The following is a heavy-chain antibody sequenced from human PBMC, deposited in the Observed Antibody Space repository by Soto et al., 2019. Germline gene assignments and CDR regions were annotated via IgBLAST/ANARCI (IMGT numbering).Heavy chain of an antibody. CDR2: IYYSGST. CDR1: GGSVSSGSYY. J-gene: IGHJ3*02. Sequence: QVQLQESGPGLVKPSETLSLTCTVSGGSVSSGSYYWSWIRLPPGKGLEWIGYIYYSGSTNYNPSLKSRVTISVDTSKNQFSLKLSSVTAADTAVYYCAREKWLRDSGAFDIWGQGTMVTVSS. V-gene: IGHV4-61*01. CDR3: AREKWLRDSGAFDI. D-gene: IGHD5-12*01.